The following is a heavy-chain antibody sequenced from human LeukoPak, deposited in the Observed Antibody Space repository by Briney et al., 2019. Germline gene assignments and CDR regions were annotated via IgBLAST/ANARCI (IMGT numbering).Heavy chain of an antibody. V-gene: IGHV3-30*02. Sequence: GGSLRLSCAASGFTFSSYGMHWVRQAPGKGLEWVAFIRYDGSNKYYADSVKGRFTISRDNSKNTLYLQMNSLRAEDTAVYYCAKGSSSVEFFDYWGPGTLVTVSS. D-gene: IGHD6-6*01. CDR3: AKGSSSVEFFDY. J-gene: IGHJ4*02. CDR2: IRYDGSNK. CDR1: GFTFSSYG.